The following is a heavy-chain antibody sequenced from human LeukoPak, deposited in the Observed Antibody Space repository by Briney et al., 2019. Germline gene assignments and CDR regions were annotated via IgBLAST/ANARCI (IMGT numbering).Heavy chain of an antibody. CDR2: IGTSSGTI. Sequence: PGGSLRLSCVASGFTFSNHWMSWVRQAPGKGLEWVSHIGTSSGTIYYADSVKGRFSISRDNAKNTLYLQMNSLRVEDTAVYYCARGRPHGNDYWGQGTLVTVSS. V-gene: IGHV3-48*04. J-gene: IGHJ4*02. D-gene: IGHD4-23*01. CDR3: ARGRPHGNDY. CDR1: GFTFSNHW.